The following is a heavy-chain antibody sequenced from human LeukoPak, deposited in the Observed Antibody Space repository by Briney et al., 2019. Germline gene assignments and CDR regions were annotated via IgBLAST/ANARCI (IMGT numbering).Heavy chain of an antibody. CDR1: GFTVSSNH. Sequence: GGSLRLSCAASGFTVSSNHMGWVRQAPGKGLEWVSDIFSGGNTYYADPVKGRFTISRDNSKNTLYLQMNRLRADDTAVYYCARAGVDCSGGSCRTHNWFDPWGQGTLVTVSS. J-gene: IGHJ5*02. CDR3: ARAGVDCSGGSCRTHNWFDP. D-gene: IGHD2-15*01. V-gene: IGHV3-53*01. CDR2: IFSGGNT.